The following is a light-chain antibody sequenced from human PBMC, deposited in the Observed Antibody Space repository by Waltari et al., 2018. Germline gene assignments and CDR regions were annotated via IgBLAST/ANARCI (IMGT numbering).Light chain of an antibody. CDR2: RSD. V-gene: IGLV1-44*01. CDR3: ASWDDSLNGHWV. CDR1: ASHLGRTL. J-gene: IGLJ3*02. Sequence: QSLLTQPPSASGPPGQSATISCSGGASHLGRTLVNWYQQLPAKAPKLLIYRSDLRPSGVPDRCCGSKSGTSASLAISGLQSEDEADYFCASWDDSLNGHWVFGGGTKVTVL.